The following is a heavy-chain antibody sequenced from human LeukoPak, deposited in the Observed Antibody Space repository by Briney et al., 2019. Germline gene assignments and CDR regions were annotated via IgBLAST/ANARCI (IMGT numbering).Heavy chain of an antibody. J-gene: IGHJ4*02. Sequence: PSGTLSLTCAVSGGXISSSNWWSWVRQPPGKGLEWIGEIYHSGSTNYNPSLKSRVTISVDKSKNQFSLKLSSVTAADTAVYYCARAVAGTGDYFDYWGQGTLVTVSS. CDR1: GGXISSSNW. D-gene: IGHD6-19*01. CDR3: ARAVAGTGDYFDY. CDR2: IYHSGST. V-gene: IGHV4-4*02.